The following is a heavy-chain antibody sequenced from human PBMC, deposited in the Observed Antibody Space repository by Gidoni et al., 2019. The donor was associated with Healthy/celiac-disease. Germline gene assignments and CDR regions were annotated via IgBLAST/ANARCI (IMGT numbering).Heavy chain of an antibody. D-gene: IGHD2-21*02. CDR3: ARMGAYCGGDCYFDY. CDR2: IIPIFGTA. Sequence: QVQLVQSGAEVKKPGSSVKVSCKASGGPFSSYATSWVRQAPGQGLEWMGGIIPIFGTANYAQKFQGRVTITADESTSTAYMELSSLRSEDTAVYYCARMGAYCGGDCYFDYWGQGTLVTVSS. V-gene: IGHV1-69*01. J-gene: IGHJ4*02. CDR1: GGPFSSYA.